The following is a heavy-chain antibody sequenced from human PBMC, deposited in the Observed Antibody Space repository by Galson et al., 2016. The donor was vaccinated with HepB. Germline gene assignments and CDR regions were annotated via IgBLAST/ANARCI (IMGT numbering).Heavy chain of an antibody. CDR1: GGSISSSNW. V-gene: IGHV4-4*02. D-gene: IGHD3-10*01. CDR2: VYHSGNT. Sequence: SETLSLTCGVSGGSISSSNWWTWVRQTPGKGLEWIGEVYHSGNTNYNPSLKSRVTVAVDKSKNQFSLRLTSVTAADTAVYYCTRGASRGGTAIGSRIHYFGMDVWGQGTTVIASS. J-gene: IGHJ6*02. CDR3: TRGASRGGTAIGSRIHYFGMDV.